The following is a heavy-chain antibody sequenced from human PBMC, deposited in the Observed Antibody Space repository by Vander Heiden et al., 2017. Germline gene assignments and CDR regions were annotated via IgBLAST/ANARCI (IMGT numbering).Heavy chain of an antibody. D-gene: IGHD1-7*01. CDR3: ASGNWNSN. CDR1: GISPSIYY. J-gene: IGHJ4*02. CDR2: INHSGST. V-gene: IGHV4-34*01. Sequence: QVQVQQWGAELLKPSETLSLTCAVSGISPSIYYWSWFRQSPGQGLEWIGEINHSGSTSYNPSLSSRVSISIDWSKHHVSLTLSSQFFLRLSSLTAADSAVYYCASGNWNSNWGQGTLVTVSS.